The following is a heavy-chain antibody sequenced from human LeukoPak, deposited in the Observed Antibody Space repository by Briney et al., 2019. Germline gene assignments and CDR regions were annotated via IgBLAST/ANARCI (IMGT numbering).Heavy chain of an antibody. CDR1: GFTFSSYG. J-gene: IGHJ4*02. D-gene: IGHD4-17*01. V-gene: IGHV3-23*01. CDR3: AKDASGDNYGDYVYYFDY. Sequence: SGGSLRLSCAASGFTFSSYGMSWGRQAPGKGLEWVSGISGSGVTTYYADSVKGRFTISRDNSKNTLYLQMNSLRAEDTAVYYCAKDASGDNYGDYVYYFDYWGQGTLVTVSS. CDR2: ISGSGVTT.